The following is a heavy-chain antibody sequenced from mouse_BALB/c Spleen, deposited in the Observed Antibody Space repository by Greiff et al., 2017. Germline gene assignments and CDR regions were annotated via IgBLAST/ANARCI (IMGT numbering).Heavy chain of an antibody. V-gene: IGHV14-3*02. D-gene: IGHD1-1*01. J-gene: IGHJ3*01. CDR1: GFNIKDTY. CDR3: ADYYGSSYVEFAY. Sequence: VQLQQSGAELVKPGASVKLSCTASGFNIKDTYMHWVKQRPEQGLEWIGRIDPANGNTKYDPKFQGKATITADTSSNTAYLQLSSLTSEDTAVYYCADYYGSSYVEFAYWGQGTLVTVSA. CDR2: IDPANGNT.